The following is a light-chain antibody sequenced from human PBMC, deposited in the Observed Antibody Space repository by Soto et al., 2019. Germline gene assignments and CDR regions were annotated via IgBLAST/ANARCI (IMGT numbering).Light chain of an antibody. CDR2: GAS. CDR1: QSVSSN. Sequence: EIVMTQSPATLSVSPGERATLSCRASQSVSSNLAWYQQKPGQAPRLLIYGASTRATGIPARFSGSGSGTEFTLTISSLQSEDFAVYYCQQYNNWPRILGGGTKVDIK. CDR3: QQYNNWPRI. J-gene: IGKJ4*01. V-gene: IGKV3-15*01.